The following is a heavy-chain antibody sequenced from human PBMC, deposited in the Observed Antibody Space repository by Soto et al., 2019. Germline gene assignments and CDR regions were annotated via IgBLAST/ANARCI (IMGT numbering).Heavy chain of an antibody. Sequence: QVQLVESGGGVVQPGRSLRLSCAASGFTFSSYAMHWVRQAPGKGLEWVAVISYDGSNKYYADSVKGRFTISRDNSKNTLYLQMNSLRAEDTAVYYCARDRGQWLVSYYFDYWGQGTLVTVSS. CDR2: ISYDGSNK. D-gene: IGHD6-19*01. V-gene: IGHV3-30-3*01. CDR3: ARDRGQWLVSYYFDY. CDR1: GFTFSSYA. J-gene: IGHJ4*02.